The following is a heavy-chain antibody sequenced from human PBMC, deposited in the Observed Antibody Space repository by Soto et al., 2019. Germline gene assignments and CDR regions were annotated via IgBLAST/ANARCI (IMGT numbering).Heavy chain of an antibody. CDR2: IIPVLGKA. J-gene: IGHJ4*02. V-gene: IGHV1-69*02. CDR1: GGTFSSYT. CDR3: AILPEATVITPTGAFDY. Sequence: QVQLVQSGAEVKKPGSSVKVSCRGSGGTFSSYTISWVRQAPGQGLEWRGRIIPVLGKASYSQKFQGRVTITADKSTSIVYLEVNRLRSDDTAVYFCAILPEATVITPTGAFDYWGQGTLVTVSS. D-gene: IGHD1-20*01.